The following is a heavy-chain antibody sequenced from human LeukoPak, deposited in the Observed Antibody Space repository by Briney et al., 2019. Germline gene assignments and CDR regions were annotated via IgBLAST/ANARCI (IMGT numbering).Heavy chain of an antibody. J-gene: IGHJ5*02. CDR1: GFTFSSYG. Sequence: GGSLRLSCAASGFTFSSYGMHWVRQAPGKGLEWVAFIRYDGSNKYYADSVKGRFTISRDNSKNTLYLQMNSLRAEDTAVYYCAKDRARPTLYCSSTSCYGSALGFAPWGPGTLVTVSS. D-gene: IGHD2-2*01. CDR2: IRYDGSNK. CDR3: AKDRARPTLYCSSTSCYGSALGFAP. V-gene: IGHV3-30*02.